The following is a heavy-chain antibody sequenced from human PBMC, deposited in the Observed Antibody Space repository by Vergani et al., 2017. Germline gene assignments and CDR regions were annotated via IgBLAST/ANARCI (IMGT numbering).Heavy chain of an antibody. V-gene: IGHV1-18*01. CDR3: ARDLRDYYDSSGYYYAPSDY. J-gene: IGHJ4*02. D-gene: IGHD3-22*01. CDR2: ISAYNGNT. Sequence: QVPLVQSGAEVKTPGASVKVSCKASGYTFTSYGISWVRQAPGQGLEWMGWISAYNGNTNYAQKLQGRVTMTTDTSTSTAYMELRSLRSDDTAVYYCARDLRDYYDSSGYYYAPSDYWGQGTLVTVSS. CDR1: GYTFTSYG.